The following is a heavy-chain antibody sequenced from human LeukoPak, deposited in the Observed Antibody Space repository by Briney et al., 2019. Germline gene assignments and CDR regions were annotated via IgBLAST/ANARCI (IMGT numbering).Heavy chain of an antibody. CDR1: GFTFSSSA. D-gene: IGHD3-22*01. V-gene: IGHV3-23*01. J-gene: IGHJ4*02. CDR3: VKERHYYDSSGYHRPYYFDY. Sequence: GGSLRLSCAASGFTFSSSALSWVRQAPGKGLEWVSAISGSGGSTYYADSVKGRFTISSDNSKNTLYLQMNSLRAEDTAVYYCVKERHYYDSSGYHRPYYFDYWGQGTLVTVSS. CDR2: ISGSGGST.